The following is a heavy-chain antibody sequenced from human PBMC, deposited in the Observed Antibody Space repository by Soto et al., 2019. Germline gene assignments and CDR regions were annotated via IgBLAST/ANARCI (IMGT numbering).Heavy chain of an antibody. CDR3: ARGKILRYFEGEPHPGGGPFDY. D-gene: IGHD3-9*01. CDR2: INPNSGGT. V-gene: IGHV1-2*04. CDR1: GYTFTSYV. Sequence: GASVKVSCKASGYTFTSYVISWVRQAPGQGLEWMGWINPNSGGTNYAQKFQGWVTMTRDTSISTAYMELSRLRSDDTAVYYCARGKILRYFEGEPHPGGGPFDYWGQGTLVTVSS. J-gene: IGHJ4*02.